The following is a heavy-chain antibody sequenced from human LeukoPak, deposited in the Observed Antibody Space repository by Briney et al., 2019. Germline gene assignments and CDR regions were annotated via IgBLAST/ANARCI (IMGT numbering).Heavy chain of an antibody. CDR3: ARVDTAMVRGYAFDI. Sequence: PSETLSLTCTVSGGSISSYYWSWIRQPPGKGLEWIGCIYYSGSTNYNPSLKSRVTISVDTSKNQFSLKLSSVTAADTAVYYCARVDTAMVRGYAFDIWGQGTMVTVSS. CDR1: GGSISSYY. V-gene: IGHV4-59*01. D-gene: IGHD5-18*01. J-gene: IGHJ3*02. CDR2: IYYSGST.